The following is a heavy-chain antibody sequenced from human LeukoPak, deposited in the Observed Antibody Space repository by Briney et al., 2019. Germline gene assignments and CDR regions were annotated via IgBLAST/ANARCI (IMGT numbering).Heavy chain of an antibody. D-gene: IGHD3-22*01. CDR1: GFTFSSYW. J-gene: IGHJ6*03. V-gene: IGHV3-7*01. CDR2: IKQDGSEK. CDR3: ARTNYYDTSVYYGDYYYYYMDV. Sequence: GGSLRLSCAASGFTFSSYWMTWVRQAPGKGLEWVANIKQDGSEKYYVDSVKGRFTMSRDNAKNSLYLQMNSLRAEDTAVYYCARTNYYDTSVYYGDYYYYYMDVWGKGTTVTISS.